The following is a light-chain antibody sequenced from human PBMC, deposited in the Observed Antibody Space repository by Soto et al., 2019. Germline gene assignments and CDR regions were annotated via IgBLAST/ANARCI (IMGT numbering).Light chain of an antibody. Sequence: QSVLTQPPSVSGAPGQRVTISCAGSTSNIGAGFDVNWYQQLPGTAPKLLVYGDINRPSGVPDRFSGSKSGTSASLAITGLQAEDEADYYCQSYDSSLSAVVFGGGTKVTVL. CDR3: QSYDSSLSAVV. CDR2: GDI. CDR1: TSNIGAGFD. J-gene: IGLJ2*01. V-gene: IGLV1-40*01.